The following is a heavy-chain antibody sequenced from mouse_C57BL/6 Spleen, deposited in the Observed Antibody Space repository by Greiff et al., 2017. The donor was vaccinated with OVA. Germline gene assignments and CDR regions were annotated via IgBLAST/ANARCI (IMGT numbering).Heavy chain of an antibody. V-gene: IGHV3-6*01. CDR3: AREGDDGYGYFDV. J-gene: IGHJ1*03. CDR1: GYSITSGYY. D-gene: IGHD2-3*01. Sequence: EVKLMESGPGLVKPSQSLSLTCSVTGYSITSGYYWNWIRQFPGNKLEWMGYISYDGSNNYNPSLKNRISITRDTSKNQFFLKLNSVTTEDTATYYCAREGDDGYGYFDVWGTGTTVTVSS. CDR2: ISYDGSN.